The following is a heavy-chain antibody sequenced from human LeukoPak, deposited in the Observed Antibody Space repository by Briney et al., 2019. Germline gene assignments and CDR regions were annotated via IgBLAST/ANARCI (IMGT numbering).Heavy chain of an antibody. V-gene: IGHV5-51*01. CDR1: GYSFTSYW. CDR3: ARLNPKYYYDSSGYSQNWFDP. CDR2: IYPGDSDT. J-gene: IGHJ5*02. D-gene: IGHD3-22*01. Sequence: GKSLKISCKGSGYSFTSYWIGWVRQMPGKGLEWMGIIYPGDSDTRYSPSFQGQVTISADKSISTAYLQWSSLKASDTAMYYCARLNPKYYYDSSGYSQNWFDPWGQGTLVTVSS.